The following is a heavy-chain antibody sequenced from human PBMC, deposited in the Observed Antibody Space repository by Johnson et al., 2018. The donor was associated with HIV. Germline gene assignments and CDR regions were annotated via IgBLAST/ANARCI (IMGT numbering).Heavy chain of an antibody. D-gene: IGHD4-11*01. J-gene: IGHJ3*02. CDR1: GFTLSSYA. CDR3: AREFVDYNGLDI. CDR2: ISYDGSNK. V-gene: IGHV3-30-3*01. Sequence: QEQLVESGGGVVQPERSLRLSCAASGFTLSSYAMHWVRQAPGKGLEWAAVISYDGSNKYYADSVKGRFTISRDNSKNTLYLQMNSLRAGDTAVYYCAREFVDYNGLDIWGQGTMVTVSS.